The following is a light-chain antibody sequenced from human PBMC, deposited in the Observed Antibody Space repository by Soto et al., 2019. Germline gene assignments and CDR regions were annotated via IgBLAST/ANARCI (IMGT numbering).Light chain of an antibody. CDR1: QDIKNY. Sequence: TPSSSLPAAFVGGRGTIHFRGSQDIKNYLNWYQRKPGTAPRLLIYAASILHSGVPSTFSASGSGTDFALNISSPQADDFGTYYCQQGFSLPWTFGQGTKVDIK. V-gene: IGKV1-39*01. CDR2: AAS. CDR3: QQGFSLPWT. J-gene: IGKJ1*01.